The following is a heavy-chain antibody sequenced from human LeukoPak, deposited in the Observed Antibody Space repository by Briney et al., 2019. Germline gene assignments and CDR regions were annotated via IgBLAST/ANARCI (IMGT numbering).Heavy chain of an antibody. D-gene: IGHD6-19*01. CDR1: GFSFSSYD. Sequence: GGSLRLSCAASGFSFSSYDMNWVRQAPGKGLEWVSFISTSSTIYYADSVKGRFTISRDNAKNSLYLQMNSLTAEDTAVYYCARGGSSGWNDAFDIWGQGTMVTVSS. V-gene: IGHV3-48*03. J-gene: IGHJ3*02. CDR2: ISTSSTI. CDR3: ARGGSSGWNDAFDI.